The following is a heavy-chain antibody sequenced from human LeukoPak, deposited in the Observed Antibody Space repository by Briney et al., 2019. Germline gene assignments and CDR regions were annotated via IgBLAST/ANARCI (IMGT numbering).Heavy chain of an antibody. CDR3: ARDSDHVRDY. V-gene: IGHV3-7*01. D-gene: IGHD3-10*01. CDR1: GFTFSNYW. Sequence: PGGSLRLSCAASGFTFSNYWMSWVRQAPGKGLEWVGNIKQDGSEKYYVDSVKGRFTISRDNAKNSLYLKMNSLRAEDTAVYYCARDSDHVRDYWGQGTLVTVSS. CDR2: IKQDGSEK. J-gene: IGHJ4*02.